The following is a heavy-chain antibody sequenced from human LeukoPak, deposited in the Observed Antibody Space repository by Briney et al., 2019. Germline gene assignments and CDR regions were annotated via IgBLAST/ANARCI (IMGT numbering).Heavy chain of an antibody. CDR2: IKQDGSEK. CDR1: GFTFSSYW. J-gene: IGHJ3*02. D-gene: IGHD2-2*01. V-gene: IGHV3-7*01. CDR3: ARVAIAVVPAAGDDAFDI. Sequence: GGSLRLSCAASGFTFSSYWMSWVRQAPGKGLEWVANIKQDGSEKYYVDSVKGRFTISRDNAKNSLYLQMNSLRAEDTAVYYCARVAIAVVPAAGDDAFDIWGLGTMVTVSS.